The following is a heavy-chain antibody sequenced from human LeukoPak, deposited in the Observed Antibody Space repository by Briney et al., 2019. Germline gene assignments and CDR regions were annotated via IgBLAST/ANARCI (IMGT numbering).Heavy chain of an antibody. CDR2: IYYSGST. V-gene: IGHV4-31*03. J-gene: IGHJ6*02. Sequence: SETLSLTCTVSGGSISSGGYYWSWIRQHPGKGLEWIGYIYYSGSTYYNPSLKSRVTISVDTSKNQFSLKLSSVTAADTAVYYCARESQVFDSGGSSGMDVWGQGTTVTVSS. CDR1: GGSISSGGYY. D-gene: IGHD2-15*01. CDR3: ARESQVFDSGGSSGMDV.